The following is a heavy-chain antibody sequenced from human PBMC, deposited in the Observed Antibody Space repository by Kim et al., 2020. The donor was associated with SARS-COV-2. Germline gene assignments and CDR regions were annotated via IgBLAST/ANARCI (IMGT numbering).Heavy chain of an antibody. V-gene: IGHV4-34*01. J-gene: IGHJ4*02. CDR1: GGSFSGYY. Sequence: SETLSLTCAVYGGSFSGYYWSWIRQPPGKGLEWIGEINHSGSTNYNPSLKSRVTISVDTSKNQFSLKLSSVTAADTAVYYCASLPYYDFWSGYYADFDYWGQGTLVTVSS. CDR2: INHSGST. D-gene: IGHD3-3*01. CDR3: ASLPYYDFWSGYYADFDY.